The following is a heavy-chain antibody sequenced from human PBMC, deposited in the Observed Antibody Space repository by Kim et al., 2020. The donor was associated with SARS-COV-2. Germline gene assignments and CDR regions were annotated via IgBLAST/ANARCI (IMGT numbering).Heavy chain of an antibody. CDR1: GGSISSSNW. D-gene: IGHD3-3*01. CDR3: ARLRFLEWLSPGWYFDL. CDR2: IYHSGST. V-gene: IGHV4-4*02. Sequence: SETLSLTCAVSGGSISSSNWWSWVRQPPGKGLEWIGEIYHSGSTNYNPSLKSRVTISVDKSKNQFSLKLSSVTAADTAVYYCARLRFLEWLSPGWYFDLWGRGTLVTVPS. J-gene: IGHJ2*01.